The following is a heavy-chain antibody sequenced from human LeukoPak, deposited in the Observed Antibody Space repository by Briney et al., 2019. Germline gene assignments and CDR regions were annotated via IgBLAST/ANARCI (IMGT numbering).Heavy chain of an antibody. CDR1: GFTFSSYE. CDR3: ARDCGGGSCYGPYDAFDI. CDR2: ISSSGSTI. J-gene: IGHJ3*02. D-gene: IGHD2-15*01. V-gene: IGHV3-48*03. Sequence: GGSLRLSCAASGFTFSSYEMNWVRQAPGKGLEWVSYISSSGSTIYYADSVKGRFTISRDNAKNSLYLQMNSLRAKDTAVYYCARDCGGGSCYGPYDAFDIWGQGTMVTVSS.